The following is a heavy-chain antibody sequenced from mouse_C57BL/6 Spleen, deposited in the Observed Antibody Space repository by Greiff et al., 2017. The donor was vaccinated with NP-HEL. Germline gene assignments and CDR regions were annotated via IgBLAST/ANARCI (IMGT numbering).Heavy chain of an antibody. CDR2: IRNKANGYTT. J-gene: IGHJ2*01. CDR3: ARGRYGNYENYFDY. D-gene: IGHD2-1*01. V-gene: IGHV7-3*01. Sequence: EVQLVESGGGLVQPGGSLSLSCAASGFTFTDYYMSWVRQPPGKALEWLGFIRNKANGYTTEYSASVKGRFTISRDNSQSILYLQMNALRAEDSATYYCARGRYGNYENYFDYWGQGTTLTVSS. CDR1: GFTFTDYY.